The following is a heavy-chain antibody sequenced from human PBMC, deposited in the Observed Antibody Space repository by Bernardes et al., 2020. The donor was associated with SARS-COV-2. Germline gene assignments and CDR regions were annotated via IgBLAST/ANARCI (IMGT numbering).Heavy chain of an antibody. J-gene: IGHJ4*02. CDR1: GGSNSAYY. Sequence: ETLSLTCTFSGGSNSAYYLDSFRQPPGKGLECIGYLYYTGSTNYNPSLQSRVTIPVDTSKNQFSLKLSSVTAGDRAVYYCARGFDYWGQGILVTVSS. CDR2: LYYTGST. V-gene: IGHV4-59*01. CDR3: ARGFDY.